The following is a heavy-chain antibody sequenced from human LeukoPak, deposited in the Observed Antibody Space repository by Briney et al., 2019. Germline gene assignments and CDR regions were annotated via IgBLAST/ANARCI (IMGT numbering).Heavy chain of an antibody. D-gene: IGHD2-2*01. J-gene: IGHJ4*02. V-gene: IGHV4-39*07. Sequence: PSETLSLTCTVSGGSISSSSYYWGWIRQPPGKGLEWIGSIYYSGSTYYNPSLKSRVTISVDTSKKQFSLKLSFVTAADTAVYYCARSQVPAALDWGQGTLVTVSS. CDR1: GGSISSSSYY. CDR3: ARSQVPAALD. CDR2: IYYSGST.